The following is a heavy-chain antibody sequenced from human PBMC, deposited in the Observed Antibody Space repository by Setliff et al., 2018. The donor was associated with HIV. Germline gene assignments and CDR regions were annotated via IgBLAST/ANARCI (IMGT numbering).Heavy chain of an antibody. D-gene: IGHD1-1*01. CDR1: GYSIRSGYY. CDR2: MFRTGTS. J-gene: IGHJ4*02. CDR3: GTVDGTRYLDY. Sequence: SETLSLTCAVSGYSIRSGYYWGWIRQYPGKGLEWIGTMFRTGTSYYNPSLTSRVTISQDTSKNQFSLELTSVTAADTAVYYCGTVDGTRYLDYWGQGKLVTVSS. V-gene: IGHV4-38-2*01.